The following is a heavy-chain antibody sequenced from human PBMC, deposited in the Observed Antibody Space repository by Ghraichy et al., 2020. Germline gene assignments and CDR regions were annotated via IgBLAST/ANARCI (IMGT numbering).Heavy chain of an antibody. Sequence: LSLTCAASGFTFSTYEFNWVRQTPGKGLEWVSYITDRGHATHYADSVKGRFTMSRDNAKNLVYLQMNSLADDDTAVYYCARKTVGEVRAFDIWGQGTTVTVSS. J-gene: IGHJ3*02. CDR3: ARKTVGEVRAFDI. V-gene: IGHV3-48*03. CDR1: GFTFSTYE. D-gene: IGHD2-15*01. CDR2: ITDRGHAT.